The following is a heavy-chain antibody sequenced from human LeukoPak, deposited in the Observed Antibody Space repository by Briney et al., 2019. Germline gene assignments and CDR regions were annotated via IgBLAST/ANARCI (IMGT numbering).Heavy chain of an antibody. CDR2: ISSSGSTI. D-gene: IGHD3-9*01. Sequence: KAGGSLRLSCAASGFTFSDYYMSWIRQAPGKGLEWVSYISSSGSTIYYADSVKGRFTISRDNAKNSLYLQMNSLRAEDTAVYYCARVLGHFDWSQIDYWGQGTLVTVSS. CDR3: ARVLGHFDWSQIDY. CDR1: GFTFSDYY. J-gene: IGHJ4*02. V-gene: IGHV3-11*01.